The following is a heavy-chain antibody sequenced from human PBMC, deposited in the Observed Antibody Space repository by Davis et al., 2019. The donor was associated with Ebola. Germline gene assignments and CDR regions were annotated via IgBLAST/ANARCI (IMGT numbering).Heavy chain of an antibody. CDR3: AREPGYSGLDV. V-gene: IGHV4-61*01. CDR1: GGSNTNLNYY. CDR2: IFSDGRT. Sequence: MPSETLSLTCSVSGGSNTNLNYYWTWIRQSPGGGLEWIGYIFSDGRTNYNASLKSRIAISLDRSKNQFSLRLSSVTATDTAVYYCAREPGYSGLDVWGQGTTVTVSS. J-gene: IGHJ6*02.